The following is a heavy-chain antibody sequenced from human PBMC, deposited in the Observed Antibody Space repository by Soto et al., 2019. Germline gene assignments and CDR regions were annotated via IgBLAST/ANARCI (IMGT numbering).Heavy chain of an antibody. CDR3: AREVIAVAGIIDY. CDR2: ISYDGSNK. V-gene: IGHV3-30-3*01. Sequence: QVQLVESGGGVVQPGRSLRLSCAASGFTFSSYAMHWVRQAPGKGLEWVAVISYDGSNKYYADSVKGRFTISRDNSKNTLYLQMNSLRAEDTAVYYCAREVIAVAGIIDYWGQGTLVTVSS. CDR1: GFTFSSYA. J-gene: IGHJ4*02. D-gene: IGHD6-19*01.